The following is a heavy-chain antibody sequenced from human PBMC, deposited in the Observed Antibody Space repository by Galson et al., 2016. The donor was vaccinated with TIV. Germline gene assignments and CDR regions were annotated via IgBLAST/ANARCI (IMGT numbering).Heavy chain of an antibody. D-gene: IGHD3/OR15-3a*01. V-gene: IGHV1-2*02. CDR1: GYSFTDYY. J-gene: IGHJ4*02. CDR2: VNPKSGDT. CDR3: ARDGLDMTTAVALPDY. Sequence: SVKASCKASGYSFTDYYIHWVRQAPGQGFEWMGWVNPKSGDTNYAQKFQGRVAMTRDTSINTAYMELSRLRPDDTAVYYCARDGLDMTTAVALPDYWGQGTLVTVSS.